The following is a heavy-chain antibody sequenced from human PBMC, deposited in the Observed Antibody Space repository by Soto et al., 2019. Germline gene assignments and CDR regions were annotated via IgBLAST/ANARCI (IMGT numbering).Heavy chain of an antibody. CDR2: IIPILGIA. J-gene: IGHJ4*02. V-gene: IGHV1-69*02. CDR3: AKNVWMATDPLSFDY. Sequence: SVKVSCKASGGTFSSYTISWVRQAPGQGLEWMGRIIPILGIANYAQKFQGRVTITADKSTSTAYMELSSLRSEDTAVYYCAKNVWMATDPLSFDYWGQGTLVTVSS. CDR1: GGTFSSYT. D-gene: IGHD5-12*01.